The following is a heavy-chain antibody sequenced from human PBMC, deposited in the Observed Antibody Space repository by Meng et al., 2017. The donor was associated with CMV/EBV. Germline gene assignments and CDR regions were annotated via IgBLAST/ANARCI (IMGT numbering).Heavy chain of an antibody. D-gene: IGHD3-9*01. Sequence: GGSLRLSCAASGFTFRSHWMHWVRQAPGKGLVWVSRINLDGSSTTYADSVKGRFTFSRDNAENSLYLQMNSLRAEDTAVYYCARDTYYDILTGYYSPRGVDYWGQGTLVTVSS. V-gene: IGHV3-74*03. CDR1: GFTFRSHW. CDR2: INLDGSST. J-gene: IGHJ4*02. CDR3: ARDTYYDILTGYYSPRGVDY.